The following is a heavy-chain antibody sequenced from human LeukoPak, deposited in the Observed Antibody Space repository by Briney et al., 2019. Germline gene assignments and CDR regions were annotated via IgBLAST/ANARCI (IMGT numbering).Heavy chain of an antibody. CDR3: TAGSTAGDY. V-gene: IGHV3-15*01. Sequence: PGGSLRLSCAASGFTFSNAWMNWVRQAPGKGLEWVGRIKSKTDGETTDYAAPVKGRFTISRDDSENTLSLQMNSLKTEDTAVYYCTAGSTAGDYWGQGTLVTVSS. J-gene: IGHJ4*02. D-gene: IGHD1-1*01. CDR2: IKSKTDGETT. CDR1: GFTFSNAW.